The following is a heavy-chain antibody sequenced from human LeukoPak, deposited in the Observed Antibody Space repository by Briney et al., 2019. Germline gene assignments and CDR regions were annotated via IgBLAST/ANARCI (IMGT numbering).Heavy chain of an antibody. J-gene: IGHJ6*02. D-gene: IGHD6-13*01. Sequence: GESLKISCKGSGYSFTSYWIGWVRQMPGKGLEWMGSIYPGDSDTRYSPSFQGQVIISADKSISTAYLQWSSLKASDTAMYYCARVLSSSWRYYYGMDVWGQGTTVTVSS. CDR3: ARVLSSSWRYYYGMDV. V-gene: IGHV5-51*01. CDR2: IYPGDSDT. CDR1: GYSFTSYW.